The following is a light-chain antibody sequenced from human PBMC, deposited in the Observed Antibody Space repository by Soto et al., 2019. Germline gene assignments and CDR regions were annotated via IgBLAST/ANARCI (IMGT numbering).Light chain of an antibody. CDR2: DVN. V-gene: IGLV2-14*01. Sequence: QSALTQPASVSGSPGQSITISCTGTSRDVGGSNYVSWYQQHPGKAPKLMIYDVNNRPSGISKRFSGSKSGNTAPLTISGLQDEDEADYYFSSYRSGSTMVFGGGTKLTVL. J-gene: IGLJ2*01. CDR1: SRDVGGSNY. CDR3: SSYRSGSTMV.